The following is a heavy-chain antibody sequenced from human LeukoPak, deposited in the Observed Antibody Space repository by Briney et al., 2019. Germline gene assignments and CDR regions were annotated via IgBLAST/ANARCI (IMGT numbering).Heavy chain of an antibody. D-gene: IGHD3-22*01. CDR3: ARGESAYDSSGYHNWFDP. CDR1: GDSISSGDYY. Sequence: PSETLSLTCTVSGDSISSGDYYWSWIRQPAGKGLEWIGRISSSGSTNYNPSLKSRVTISVDTSKNQFSLKLSSVTAADTAVYYCARGESAYDSSGYHNWFDPWGQGTLVTVSS. CDR2: ISSSGST. J-gene: IGHJ5*02. V-gene: IGHV4-61*02.